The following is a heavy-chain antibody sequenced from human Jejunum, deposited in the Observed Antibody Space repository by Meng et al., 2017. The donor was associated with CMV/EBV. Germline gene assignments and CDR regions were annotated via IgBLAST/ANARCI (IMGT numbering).Heavy chain of an antibody. D-gene: IGHD6-19*01. Sequence: DRGSSNSAAWNWIRQSPSRGLEWLGRTYYRSKWYNDYAVSVKSRITINSDTSKNQFSLQLNSVTPDDTAVYYCARAGSGGRSFDYWVPGTLVTVSS. J-gene: IGHJ4*02. CDR3: ARAGSGGRSFDY. CDR2: TYYRSKWYN. CDR1: DRGSSNSAA. V-gene: IGHV6-1*01.